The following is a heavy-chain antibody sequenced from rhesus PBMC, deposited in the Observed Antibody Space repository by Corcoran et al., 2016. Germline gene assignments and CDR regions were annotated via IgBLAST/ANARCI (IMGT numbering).Heavy chain of an antibody. J-gene: IGHJ4*01. CDR3: ARRYSGSYSFDY. Sequence: QVQLQESGPGLVKPSETLSVTCAVSGGSISSSYWSWIRQAPGKGLEWIGYIYGSGSSTNYNPSLKSRVTLSVDTSKNQLSLKLSSVTTAGTAVYYCARRYSGSYSFDYWGQGVLVTVSS. D-gene: IGHD1-44*02. V-gene: IGHV4-169*01. CDR2: IYGSGSST. CDR1: GGSISSSY.